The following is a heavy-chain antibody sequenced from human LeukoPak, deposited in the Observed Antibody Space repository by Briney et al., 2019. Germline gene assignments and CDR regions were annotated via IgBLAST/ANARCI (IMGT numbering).Heavy chain of an antibody. D-gene: IGHD6-13*01. Sequence: GGSLRLSCAASGFTFSNYEMTWVRQAPGKGLEWVSYISVSASPMYYADSVKGRFTISRDNAKNSLYLQMNSLRAEDTAVYYCARKSGYLDYWGQGTLVTVSS. J-gene: IGHJ4*02. CDR2: ISVSASPM. CDR1: GFTFSNYE. CDR3: ARKSGYLDY. V-gene: IGHV3-48*03.